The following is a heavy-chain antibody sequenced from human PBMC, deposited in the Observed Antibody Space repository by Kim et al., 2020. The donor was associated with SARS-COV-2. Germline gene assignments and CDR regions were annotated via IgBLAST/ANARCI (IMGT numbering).Heavy chain of an antibody. J-gene: IGHJ4*02. D-gene: IGHD5-12*01. CDR2: SEK. V-gene: IGHV3-7*01. Sequence: SEKLYMDSVRGRFTISRDNAKNSLLLQMNSLRAEDAALYYCARGGSYSFEYWGQGSLVTVSS. CDR3: ARGGSYSFEY.